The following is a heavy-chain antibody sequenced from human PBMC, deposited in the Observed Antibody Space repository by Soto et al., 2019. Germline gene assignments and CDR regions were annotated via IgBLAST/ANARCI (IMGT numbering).Heavy chain of an antibody. D-gene: IGHD3-3*01. J-gene: IGHJ4*02. CDR1: GGTFSIYA. CDR2: IIPIFGTA. V-gene: IGHV1-69*06. CDR3: ARAQYFWSGYYNYFDY. Sequence: SVKVSCKASGGTFSIYAISCVLQSALQGLEWMGGIIPIFGTANYAQKFQGRVTITADKSTSTAYMELSSLRSEDTAVYYCARAQYFWSGYYNYFDYWGQGTLVTVSS.